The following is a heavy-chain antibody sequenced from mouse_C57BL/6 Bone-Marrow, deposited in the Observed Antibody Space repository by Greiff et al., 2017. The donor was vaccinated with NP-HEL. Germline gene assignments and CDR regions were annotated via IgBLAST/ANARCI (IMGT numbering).Heavy chain of an antibody. CDR3: TTLSF. J-gene: IGHJ2*01. CDR2: IDPEDGDT. V-gene: IGHV14-1*01. CDR1: GSNIKDYY. Sequence: VRRQRLGAELVGPGASANWSGTASGSNIKDYYRHWVKQRPEQGLEWIGRIDPEDGDTEYAPKFQGKATMTADTSSNTAYLQLSSLTSEDTAVYYRTTLSFWGQGTTLTVSS.